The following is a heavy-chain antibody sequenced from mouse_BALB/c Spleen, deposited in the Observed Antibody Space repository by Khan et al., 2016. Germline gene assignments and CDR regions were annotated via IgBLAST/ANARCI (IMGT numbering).Heavy chain of an antibody. V-gene: IGHV3-8*02. Sequence: EVQLQESGPSLVKLSQTLSLTRLVTGDSITSGYWNWIRKFPGNKLEYMGYISHSGSTYYNTSLKSRISIIRDTSQNQFYLKLNSVTTEVSATYYCARYDGSTYVRGMDYWGQRTSVTVSS. D-gene: IGHD1-1*01. CDR1: GDSITSGY. CDR2: ISHSGST. J-gene: IGHJ4*01. CDR3: ARYDGSTYVRGMDY.